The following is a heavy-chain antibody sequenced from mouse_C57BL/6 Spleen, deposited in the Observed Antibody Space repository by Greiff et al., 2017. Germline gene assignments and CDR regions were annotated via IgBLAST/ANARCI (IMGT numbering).Heavy chain of an antibody. Sequence: QVQLQQPGAELVRPGTSVKLSCKASGYTFTSYWMHWVKQRPGQGLEWIGVIDPSDSYTNYNQKFKGKATLTVDTSSSTACMQLRSLTSEDSAVSYCERDSYGSSPWYFGVGGTGPTVTVAS. CDR2: IDPSDSYT. V-gene: IGHV1-59*01. CDR1: GYTFTSYW. CDR3: ERDSYGSSPWYFGV. D-gene: IGHD1-1*01. J-gene: IGHJ1*03.